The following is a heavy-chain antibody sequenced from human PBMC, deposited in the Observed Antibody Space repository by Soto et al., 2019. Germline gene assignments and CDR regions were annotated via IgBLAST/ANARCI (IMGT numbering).Heavy chain of an antibody. V-gene: IGHV4-31*03. CDR1: GGSITNDGYY. CDR2: IYYHGGT. D-gene: IGHD3-3*01. J-gene: IGHJ4*02. Sequence: QVQLQESGPGLLKASQTLSLTCTVSGGSITNDGYYWGWIRQHPGKGPEWIGYIYYHGGTYYSPSLKSRLTISVDTSKNQFSLNLRSVTAADTAVYYCGRVGPTFGVVREFYFDSWGQGTLVTVSS. CDR3: GRVGPTFGVVREFYFDS.